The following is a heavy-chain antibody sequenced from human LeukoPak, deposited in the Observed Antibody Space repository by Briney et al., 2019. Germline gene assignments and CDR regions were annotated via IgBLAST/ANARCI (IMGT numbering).Heavy chain of an antibody. V-gene: IGHV3-7*01. CDR3: ARDTGTTFMGLYYYYGMDV. CDR2: IKQDGSEK. D-gene: IGHD1-7*01. J-gene: IGHJ6*02. CDR1: GFTFSSYW. Sequence: GGSLRLSCAASGFTFSSYWMSWVRQAPGKGLEWVANIKQDGSEKYYVGSVKGRFTISRDNAKNSLYLQMNSLRAEDTAVYYCARDTGTTFMGLYYYYGMDVWGQGTTVTVSS.